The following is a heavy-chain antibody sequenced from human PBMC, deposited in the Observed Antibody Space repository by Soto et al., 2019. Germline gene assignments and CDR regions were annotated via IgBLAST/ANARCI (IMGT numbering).Heavy chain of an antibody. V-gene: IGHV4-34*01. D-gene: IGHD3-3*01. J-gene: IGHJ4*02. CDR2: IKHSGST. Sequence: KASETLSLTCAVYGGSFSGYYWSWIRQPPGKGLEWIGEIKHSGSTNYNPSLKSRVTISADTSKNQFSLKLSSVTAADTAVYYCAKRGRFLSYFDYWGQGTLVTVSS. CDR3: AKRGRFLSYFDY. CDR1: GGSFSGYY.